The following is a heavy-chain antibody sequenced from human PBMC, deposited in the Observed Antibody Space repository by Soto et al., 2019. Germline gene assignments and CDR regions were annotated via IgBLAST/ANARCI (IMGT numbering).Heavy chain of an antibody. Sequence: ASVKVSCKASGGTFSTHAIIWVRQAPGHGLEWMGGIIPISGTTYYTQKFQGRVTITADEPTSTAFMELSSPKSEDTAVFYCARGYCSGGNCYSGMDVWGQGTMVTSP. CDR2: IIPISGTT. CDR3: ARGYCSGGNCYSGMDV. V-gene: IGHV1-69*13. CDR1: GGTFSTHA. D-gene: IGHD2-15*01. J-gene: IGHJ6*02.